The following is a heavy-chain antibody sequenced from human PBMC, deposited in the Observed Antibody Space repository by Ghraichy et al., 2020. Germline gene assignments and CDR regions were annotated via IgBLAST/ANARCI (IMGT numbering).Heavy chain of an antibody. Sequence: GGSLRLSCAASGFTFDDYAMHWVRQAPGKGLEWVSGISWNSGSIGYADSVKGRFTISRDNAKNSLYLQMNSLRAEDTALYYCAVGAYYYYYGMDVWGQGTTVTVSS. CDR1: GFTFDDYA. V-gene: IGHV3-9*01. D-gene: IGHD1-26*01. J-gene: IGHJ6*02. CDR2: ISWNSGSI. CDR3: AVGAYYYYYGMDV.